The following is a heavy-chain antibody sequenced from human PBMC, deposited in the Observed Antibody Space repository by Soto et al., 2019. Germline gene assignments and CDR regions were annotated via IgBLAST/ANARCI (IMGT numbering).Heavy chain of an antibody. CDR2: IRSKTNSYAT. V-gene: IGHV3-73*01. J-gene: IGHJ3*02. CDR1: GFTVSGSA. D-gene: IGHD3-16*02. CDR3: TSHLWELSFPRAFDI. Sequence: EVQLVESGGGLVQPGGSLKLSCAASGFTVSGSAVHWVRQASGKGLEWVGRIRSKTNSYATAYAASVKGRFTISRDDSKNTAYLQMNSLKTEDTAVYYWTSHLWELSFPRAFDIWGQGTMVTVSS.